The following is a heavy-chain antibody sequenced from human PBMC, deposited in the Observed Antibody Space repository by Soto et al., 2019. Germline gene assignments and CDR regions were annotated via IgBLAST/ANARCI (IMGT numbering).Heavy chain of an antibody. CDR1: GFTFSSYG. D-gene: IGHD2-15*01. J-gene: IGHJ6*01. CDR3: AKERGVAACRLIHYY. Sequence: GGAWRLWYAASGFTFSSYGLHGVRQAPGKGLEWVAVISYDGSNKYYADSVKGRFTISRDNSKNTLYLQMNSLRAEDTAVYYSAKERGVAACRLIHYY. CDR2: ISYDGSNK. V-gene: IGHV3-30*18.